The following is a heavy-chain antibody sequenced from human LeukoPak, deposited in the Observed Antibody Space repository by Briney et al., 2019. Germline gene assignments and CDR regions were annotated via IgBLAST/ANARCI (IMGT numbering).Heavy chain of an antibody. CDR3: TRLGDYYGSANFDY. J-gene: IGHJ4*02. Sequence: PGGSLKLSCAASGFTFSGSAMNWVRQASGKGLEWVGRIRSKANSYATAYAASVKGRFTISRDDSKNTAYLQMNSLKTEDTAVYYCTRLGDYYGSANFDYWGQGTLVTVSS. V-gene: IGHV3-73*01. CDR2: IRSKANSYAT. CDR1: GFTFSGSA. D-gene: IGHD3-10*01.